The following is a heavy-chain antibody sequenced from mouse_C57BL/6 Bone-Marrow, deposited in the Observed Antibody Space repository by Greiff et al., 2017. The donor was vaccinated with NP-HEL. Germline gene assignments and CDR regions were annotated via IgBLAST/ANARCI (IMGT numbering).Heavy chain of an antibody. CDR1: GYTFTSYW. Sequence: QQSCKASGYTFTSYWMHWVTQRPGRGLEWIGRIDPNRGGTKYNEKFKSKATLTVDKPSSTAYMQLSILTSEDSAVYYCARGRGVAHFDDWGQGTTLTVSS. J-gene: IGHJ2*01. D-gene: IGHD1-1*01. CDR3: ARGRGVAHFDD. V-gene: IGHV1-72*01. CDR2: IDPNRGGT.